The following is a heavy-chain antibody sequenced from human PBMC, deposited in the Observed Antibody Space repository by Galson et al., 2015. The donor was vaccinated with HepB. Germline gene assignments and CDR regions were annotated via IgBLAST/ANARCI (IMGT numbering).Heavy chain of an antibody. D-gene: IGHD2-2*02. J-gene: IGHJ5*02. Sequence: SVKVSCKASGYTFTGYYMHWVRQAPGQGLEWMGWINPNSGGANYAQKFQGRVTMTRDTSISTAYMELSRLRSDNTAVYYCARDSGYCSSTSCYTGWFDPWGQGTLVTVSS. V-gene: IGHV1-2*02. CDR3: ARDSGYCSSTSCYTGWFDP. CDR2: INPNSGGA. CDR1: GYTFTGYY.